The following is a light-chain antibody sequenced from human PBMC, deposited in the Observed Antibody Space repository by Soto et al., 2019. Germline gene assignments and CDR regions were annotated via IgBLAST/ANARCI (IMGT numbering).Light chain of an antibody. J-gene: IGLJ2*01. V-gene: IGLV2-14*01. CDR2: DVS. CDR1: SSDVGGYNY. Sequence: QSVLTEPASMSGSPGQSITISCTGTSSDVGGYNYVSWYQRHPGKAPKLMIYDVSNRPSGVSNRFSGSKSGNTASLTISGLQAEDEADYYCSSYTSRSTVVFGGGTKLTVL. CDR3: SSYTSRSTVV.